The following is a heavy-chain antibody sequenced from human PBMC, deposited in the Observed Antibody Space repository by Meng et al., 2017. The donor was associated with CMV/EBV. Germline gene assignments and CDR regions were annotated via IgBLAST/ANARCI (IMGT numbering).Heavy chain of an antibody. CDR1: GFTFSSYS. CDR3: ARGSDRDYYGMDV. V-gene: IGHV3-21*04. Sequence: GGSLRLSCAASGFTFSSYSMNWVRRAPGKGLEWVSSISSSSSYIYYADSVKGRFTISRDNAKNSLYLQMNSLRAEDTAVYYCARGSDRDYYGMDVWGQGTTVTVSS. J-gene: IGHJ6*02. CDR2: ISSSSSYI.